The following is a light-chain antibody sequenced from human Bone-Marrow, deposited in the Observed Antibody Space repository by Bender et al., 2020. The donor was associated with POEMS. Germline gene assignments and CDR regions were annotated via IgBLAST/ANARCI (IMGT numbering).Light chain of an antibody. Sequence: SAMTQPASVSGSPGQSITISCTGTSSDVGTYNLVSWYQQHPGKAPKLMIYEVTKRPSGVANRFYGSKSGNTASLTISGLQAEDEGDYYCCSYTGRLSVVFGGGTKVTVL. V-gene: IGLV2-23*02. CDR1: SSDVGTYNL. CDR3: CSYTGRLSVV. J-gene: IGLJ2*01. CDR2: EVT.